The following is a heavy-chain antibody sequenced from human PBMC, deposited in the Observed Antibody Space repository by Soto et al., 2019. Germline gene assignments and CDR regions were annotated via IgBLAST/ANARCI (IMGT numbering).Heavy chain of an antibody. CDR2: ISAYNGNT. V-gene: IGHV1-18*01. CDR1: GYTFTSYG. J-gene: IGHJ4*02. CDR3: ARDRCRKILIPQGPKPSGYYPY. Sequence: ASVKVSCKASGYTFTSYGISWVRQAPGQGLEWMGWISAYNGNTNYAQKLQGRVTMTTDTSTSTAYMELRSLRSDDTAAYYCARDRCRKILIPQGPKPSGYYPYWGQGTLVTVSS. D-gene: IGHD3-22*01.